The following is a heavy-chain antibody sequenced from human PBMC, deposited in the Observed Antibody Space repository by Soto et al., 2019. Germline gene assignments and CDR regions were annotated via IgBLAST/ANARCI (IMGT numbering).Heavy chain of an antibody. CDR2: IYYSGST. CDR3: ARGDSFDI. J-gene: IGHJ3*02. Sequence: SETLSLTCTVSGGSISSYYWSWIRQPPGKGLEWIGYIYYSGSTNYNPSLKSRVTISVDTSKNQFSLKLSSVTAADTAVYYCARGDSFDIWAQGTMVTVSS. V-gene: IGHV4-59*01. CDR1: GGSISSYY.